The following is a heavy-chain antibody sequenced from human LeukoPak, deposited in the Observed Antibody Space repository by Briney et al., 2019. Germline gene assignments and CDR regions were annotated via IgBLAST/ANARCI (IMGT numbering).Heavy chain of an antibody. CDR2: IYYSGST. Sequence: SETLSLTCTVSGGSISSSSYYWGWIRQPPGKGLEWSGSIYYSGSTDYNPSLKSRVTISVDTSKIQFSLKLSSVTAADTAVYYCARPYSSSSPDDAFDIWGQGTMVTVSS. CDR3: ARPYSSSSPDDAFDI. J-gene: IGHJ3*02. CDR1: GGSISSSSYY. D-gene: IGHD6-6*01. V-gene: IGHV4-39*07.